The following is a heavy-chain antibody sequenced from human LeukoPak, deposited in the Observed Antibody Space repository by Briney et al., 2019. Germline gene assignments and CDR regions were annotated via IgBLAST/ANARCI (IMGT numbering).Heavy chain of an antibody. J-gene: IGHJ2*01. CDR2: IIPIFGTA. V-gene: IGHV1-69*13. D-gene: IGHD5-24*01. CDR3: ARQRDGYRSFDL. CDR1: GGTFSSYA. Sequence: GASVKVSCKASGGTFSSYAISWVRQAPGQGLEWMGGIIPIFGTANYAQKFQGRVTITADESTSTAYMELSSLRSEDTAVYYCARQRDGYRSFDLWGRGTLVTVSS.